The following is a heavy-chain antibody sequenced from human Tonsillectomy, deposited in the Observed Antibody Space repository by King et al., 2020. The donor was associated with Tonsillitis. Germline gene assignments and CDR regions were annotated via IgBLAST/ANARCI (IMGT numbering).Heavy chain of an antibody. V-gene: IGHV4-34*01. D-gene: IGHD3-22*01. J-gene: IGHJ4*02. CDR3: ARGLYYYDSSGYCGY. Sequence: VQLQQWGAGLLKPSEPLSLTCTVYGSSFSGFYWSWIRQPPGKGLEWIGEINHSGSTKYNASLKSRVTISIDTSKNQISLNLSSVTAADTAVYYCARGLYYYDSSGYCGYWGQGTLVTVSS. CDR2: INHSGST. CDR1: GSSFSGFY.